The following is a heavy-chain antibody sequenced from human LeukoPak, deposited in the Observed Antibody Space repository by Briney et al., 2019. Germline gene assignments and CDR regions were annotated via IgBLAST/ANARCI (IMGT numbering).Heavy chain of an antibody. V-gene: IGHV3-30*04. CDR1: GFTFCSYA. CDR3: ARVRVDAAMVSYSQH. Sequence: GGSLRLSCAASGFTFCSYAVHGVPEAPGKGLVWVADISYDGSNKYYADSVKGRFTISRDNSKNTLYLQMNSLRGEDTAVYNSARVRVDAAMVSYSQHWGQGTLVTVSP. J-gene: IGHJ1*01. CDR2: ISYDGSNK. D-gene: IGHD5-18*01.